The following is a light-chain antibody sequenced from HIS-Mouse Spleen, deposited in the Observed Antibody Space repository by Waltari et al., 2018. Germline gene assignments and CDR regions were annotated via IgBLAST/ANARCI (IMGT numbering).Light chain of an antibody. J-gene: IGLJ2*01. CDR3: SSYTSSSFNVV. Sequence: LTQPVSVSGSPGQSITISCTGTSSDVGGYNYVSWYQQHPGKAPKLMIYDVSNRPSGVSNRFSGSKSGNTASLTISGLQAEDEADYYCSSYTSSSFNVVFGGGTKLTVL. CDR2: DVS. CDR1: SSDVGGYNY. V-gene: IGLV2-14*03.